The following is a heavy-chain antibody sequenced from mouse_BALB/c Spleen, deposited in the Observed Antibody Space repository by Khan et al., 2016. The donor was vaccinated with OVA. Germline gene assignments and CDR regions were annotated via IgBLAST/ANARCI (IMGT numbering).Heavy chain of an antibody. CDR2: ISCYNGAT. J-gene: IGHJ4*01. CDR1: GYSFTGYY. Sequence: LVKTGASVKISCKTSGYSFTGYYMHWVKQSHGKSLEWIGYISCYNGATTYNQKFKGKATFTVDTSSSTAYMQFNSLTSEDSAVYYCARSHLLWLYAMDYWGQGTSVTVPS. CDR3: ARSHLLWLYAMDY. V-gene: IGHV1S34*01. D-gene: IGHD2-2*01.